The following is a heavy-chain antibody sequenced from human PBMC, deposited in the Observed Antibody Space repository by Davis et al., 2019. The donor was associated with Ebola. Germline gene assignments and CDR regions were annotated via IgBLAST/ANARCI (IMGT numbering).Heavy chain of an antibody. CDR3: AKDIAIDPTGPFDS. CDR2: ISSSSSVI. CDR1: GFTFSSYS. Sequence: GGSLRLSCAASGFTFSSYSMNWVRQAPGRGLEWVSYISSSSSVIYYADSVKGRFTISRDNSRNSLYLQMNSLRPEDTALYYCAKDIAIDPTGPFDSWGQGTLVTVSS. V-gene: IGHV3-48*04. J-gene: IGHJ4*02. D-gene: IGHD1-14*01.